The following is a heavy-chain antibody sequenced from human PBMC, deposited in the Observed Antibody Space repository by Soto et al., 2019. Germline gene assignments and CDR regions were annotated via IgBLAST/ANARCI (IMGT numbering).Heavy chain of an antibody. V-gene: IGHV3-23*01. D-gene: IGHD1-1*01. CDR2: LSGSGGST. J-gene: IGHJ4*02. CDR3: AKGGTTTNIILDS. Sequence: PGGSLRLSCAASGFTFSSSDMSWVRQAPGKGLEWVSALSGSGGSTYYADSVKGRFTISRDNDKNTLYLQINSLTAGDTAVYYCAKGGTTTNIILDSWGPGTPVTVSS. CDR1: GFTFSSSD.